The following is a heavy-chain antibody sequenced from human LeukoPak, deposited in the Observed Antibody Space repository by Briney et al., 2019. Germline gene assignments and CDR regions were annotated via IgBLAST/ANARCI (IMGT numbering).Heavy chain of an antibody. CDR2: MNPNSGNT. Sequence: GASVKVSCKASGYTFTSYDINWVRQATGQGLEWMGWMNPNSGNTGYAQKFQGRVTITRNTSISTAYMELSSLRSEDTAVYYCARLLVDTATVSNYYYYTDVWGKGTTVTVSS. D-gene: IGHD5-18*01. CDR3: ARLLVDTATVSNYYYYTDV. V-gene: IGHV1-8*03. CDR1: GYTFTSYD. J-gene: IGHJ6*03.